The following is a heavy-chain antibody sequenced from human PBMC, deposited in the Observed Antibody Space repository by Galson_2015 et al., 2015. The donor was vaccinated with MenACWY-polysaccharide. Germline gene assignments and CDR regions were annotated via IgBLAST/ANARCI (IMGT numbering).Heavy chain of an antibody. CDR3: AQDKPPTTDVDYYSGLDV. Sequence: SVKVSCKASGYTFDTYYARWVRQAPGQGLEWMGIINPSGGGTSYAERFQGRVAMTSDTSTSTFYMELSSLTSEDTAIYYCAQDKPPTTDVDYYSGLDVWGQGTTVIVSS. D-gene: IGHD5-12*01. J-gene: IGHJ6*02. V-gene: IGHV1-46*02. CDR1: GYTFDTYY. CDR2: INPSGGGT.